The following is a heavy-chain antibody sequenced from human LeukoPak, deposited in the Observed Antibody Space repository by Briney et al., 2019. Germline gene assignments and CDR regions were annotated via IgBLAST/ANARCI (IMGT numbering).Heavy chain of an antibody. D-gene: IGHD4-23*01. V-gene: IGHV3-23*01. CDR3: ARERGDNGGNTNGFFDY. Sequence: GGSLRLSCAASGFTFSSYAVRWVRRPPGKGLEGVSVISGSGGTTYSAVSVKGRFTISRDNSKNTLFLQMNSLRAEDTAAYYCARERGDNGGNTNGFFDYWGQGALVTVSS. CDR1: GFTFSSYA. CDR2: ISGSGGTT. J-gene: IGHJ4*02.